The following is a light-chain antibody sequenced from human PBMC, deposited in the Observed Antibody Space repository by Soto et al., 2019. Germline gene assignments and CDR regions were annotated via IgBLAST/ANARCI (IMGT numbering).Light chain of an antibody. CDR1: SSDVGAYNY. CDR2: DVT. J-gene: IGLJ3*02. V-gene: IGLV2-8*01. Sequence: QSALTQPPSASGSPGQSVTISCTGTSSDVGAYNYVSWYQQHAGKAPKLVIYDVTKRPSGVPDRFSGSKSANTASLTVSGLHAEDEDDYYCSSFASSNTWVFGGGTKVTVL. CDR3: SSFASSNTWV.